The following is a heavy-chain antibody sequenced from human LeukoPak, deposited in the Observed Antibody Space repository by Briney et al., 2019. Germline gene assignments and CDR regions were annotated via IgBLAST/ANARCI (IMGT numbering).Heavy chain of an antibody. J-gene: IGHJ4*02. V-gene: IGHV1-8*01. CDR1: GYTFTSYH. Sequence: ASVKVSCKASGYTFTSYHINWVRQATGQGLEWMGWMNPNSGKTGYVQKFQGRVTMTRNTSINTAYMELSSLRSEDTAVYYCARGRPYGDYVLDYWGQGTLVTVSS. CDR3: ARGRPYGDYVLDY. CDR2: MNPNSGKT. D-gene: IGHD4-17*01.